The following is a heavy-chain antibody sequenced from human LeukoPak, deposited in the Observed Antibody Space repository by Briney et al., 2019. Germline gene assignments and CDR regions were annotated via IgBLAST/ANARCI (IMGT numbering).Heavy chain of an antibody. Sequence: SQTLSLTCTVSGGSISSGGYYWSWIRQHPGKGLEWIGYIYYSGSTYYNPSLKSRVTISVDTSKNQFSLKLSSVTAADTAVYYCAREVMRRWLQLSWFDPWGQGTLVTVSS. CDR1: GGSISSGGYY. CDR3: AREVMRRWLQLSWFDP. CDR2: IYYSGST. J-gene: IGHJ5*02. V-gene: IGHV4-31*03. D-gene: IGHD5-12*01.